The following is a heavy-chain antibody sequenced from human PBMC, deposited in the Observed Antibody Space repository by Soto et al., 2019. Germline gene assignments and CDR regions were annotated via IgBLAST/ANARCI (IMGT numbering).Heavy chain of an antibody. J-gene: IGHJ6*02. CDR2: INHSGST. D-gene: IGHD5-18*01. V-gene: IGHV4-34*01. CDR1: GGSFSGYY. Sequence: SETLSLTCAVYGGSFSGYYWSWIRQPPGKGLEWIGEINHSGSTNYNPSLKSRVTISVDTSKNQFSLKLSSVTAADTAVYYCARGRIRYSSPPAPFYYYYGMDVWGQGTTVTVSS. CDR3: ARGRIRYSSPPAPFYYYYGMDV.